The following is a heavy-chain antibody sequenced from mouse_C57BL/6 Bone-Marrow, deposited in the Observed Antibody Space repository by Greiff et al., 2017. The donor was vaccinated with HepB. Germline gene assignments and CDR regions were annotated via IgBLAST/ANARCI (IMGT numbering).Heavy chain of an antibody. V-gene: IGHV1-55*01. D-gene: IGHD2-3*01. J-gene: IGHJ2*01. CDR1: GETCTREG. CDR2: IYPGSGST. Sequence: QVQRQQPGAERGKPGAAVKMSGKEEGETCTREGRRGVKQRTGQGIEWIGDIYPGSGSTNYNEKFKSKATLTVDTSSSTAYMQLSSLTSEDSAVYYCAREWGYYDFDYWGQGTTLTVSS. CDR3: AREWGYYDFDY.